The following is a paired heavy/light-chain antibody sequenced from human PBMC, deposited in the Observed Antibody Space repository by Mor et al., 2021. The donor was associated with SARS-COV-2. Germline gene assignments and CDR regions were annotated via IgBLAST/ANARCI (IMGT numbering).Heavy chain of an antibody. V-gene: IGHV3-21*01. CDR1: GFSFSPYS. CDR3: ARDPAYGRSYWYFDL. J-gene: IGHJ2*01. CDR2: ISSGSTDI. Sequence: EEQLVESGGGLVKPGGSLRLSCAASGFSFSPYSMTWVRQAPGKGLEWVSSISSGSTDIYYPDSMKGRFTISRDDARHSLYLQMDGLRAEDTAVYFCARDPAYGRSYWYFDLWGRGTLVTVSS. D-gene: IGHD4-17*01.
Light chain of an antibody. Sequence: EIMMTQSPATLSVSPGERATLSCRASQSVSNNLAWYQQMPGQAPRLLVSGASTRAIGIPARFSGSGSGTEFTLTISSLQAEDFAVYYCQQYDTWPALTFGGGTKVEIK. CDR1: QSVSNN. CDR2: GAS. V-gene: IGKV3-15*01. CDR3: QQYDTWPALT. J-gene: IGKJ4*01.